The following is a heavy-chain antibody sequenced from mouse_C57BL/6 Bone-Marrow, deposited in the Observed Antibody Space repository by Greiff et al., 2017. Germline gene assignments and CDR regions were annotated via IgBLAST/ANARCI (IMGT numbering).Heavy chain of an antibody. CDR2: ISYDGSN. D-gene: IGHD2-3*01. J-gene: IGHJ4*01. V-gene: IGHV3-6*01. CDR1: GYSITSGYY. Sequence: VQLQESGPGLVKPSQSLSLTCSVTGYSITSGYYWNWIRQFPGNKLEWMGYISYDGSNNYNPSLKNRISITRDTSKNQFFLKLNSVTTEDTATYYCARGKDGYYGGVDYWGQGTSVTVSS. CDR3: ARGKDGYYGGVDY.